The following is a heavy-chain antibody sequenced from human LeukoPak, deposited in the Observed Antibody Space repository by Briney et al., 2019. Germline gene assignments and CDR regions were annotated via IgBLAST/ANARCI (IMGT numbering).Heavy chain of an antibody. J-gene: IGHJ4*02. CDR3: ARFITGPYYFDY. Sequence: SETLSLTCAVYGGSFSGYYWSWIRQPLGKGLEWIGEINHSGSTNYNPSLKSRVTISVDTSKNHFSLKLSSVTAADTAVYYCARFITGPYYFDYWGQGTLVTVSS. CDR1: GGSFSGYY. D-gene: IGHD3-22*01. V-gene: IGHV4-34*01. CDR2: INHSGST.